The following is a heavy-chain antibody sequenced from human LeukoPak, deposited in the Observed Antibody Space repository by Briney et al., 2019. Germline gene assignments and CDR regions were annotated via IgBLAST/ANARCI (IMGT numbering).Heavy chain of an antibody. V-gene: IGHV3-30*18. J-gene: IGHJ4*02. D-gene: IGHD3-22*01. CDR1: GFTFRMFA. CDR2: ISYDGRTT. CDR3: AKDSAYYDSSGDYFDS. Sequence: GGSLRLSCAASGFTFRMFAMHWVRQTPGKGLEWVAVISYDGRTTYYRDSVKGRFTMSRDDSKNTLYLQMSTLRSDDTAVYYCAKDSAYYDSSGDYFDSWGQGTLVTVSS.